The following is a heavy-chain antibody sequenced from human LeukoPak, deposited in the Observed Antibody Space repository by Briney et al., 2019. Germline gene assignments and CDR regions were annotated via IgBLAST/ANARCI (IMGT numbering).Heavy chain of an antibody. V-gene: IGHV3-49*04. D-gene: IGHD3-22*01. CDR1: GFTFGDYA. CDR3: TREVDYYDSSGYYY. Sequence: GGSLRLSCTASGFTFGDYAMSWVRQAPGKGLEWVGFIRSKAYGGTTEYAASAKGRFTISRDDSKSIAYLQMNSLKTEDTAVYYCTREVDYYDSSGYYYWGQGTLVTVSS. CDR2: IRSKAYGGTT. J-gene: IGHJ4*02.